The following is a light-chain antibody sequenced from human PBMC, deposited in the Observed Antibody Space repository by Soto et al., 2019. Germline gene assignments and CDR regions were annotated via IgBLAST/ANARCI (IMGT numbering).Light chain of an antibody. CDR2: AAS. J-gene: IGKJ4*01. CDR3: QQYGSSPPPLT. Sequence: DIQMTQSPSSLSASVGDRVTITCRASQSISSYLNWYQQKPGKAPKLLIYAASSLQSGVPSRFSGSGSGTDFTLTISSLQPEDFAVYYCQQYGSSPPPLTFGGGTKVEIK. CDR1: QSISSY. V-gene: IGKV1-39*01.